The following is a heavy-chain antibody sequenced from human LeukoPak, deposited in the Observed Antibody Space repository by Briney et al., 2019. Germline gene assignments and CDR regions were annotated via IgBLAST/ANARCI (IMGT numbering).Heavy chain of an antibody. CDR3: VRGGSYTFDP. D-gene: IGHD1-26*01. CDR2: IRFDRSNI. Sequence: GGSLRLSCAASGFDFSNYGMHWVRQAPGKGLEWVSFIRFDRSNIYYADSVKGRFTISRDNAKNSLFLQMNSLGAEDTAVYYCVRGGSYTFDPWGQGILVTVSS. CDR1: GFDFSNYG. V-gene: IGHV3-30*02. J-gene: IGHJ5*02.